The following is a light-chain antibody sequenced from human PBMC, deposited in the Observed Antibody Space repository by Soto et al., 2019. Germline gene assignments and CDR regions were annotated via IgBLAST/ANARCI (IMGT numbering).Light chain of an antibody. CDR3: QQRANWPLS. CDR2: DVY. Sequence: EIVLTQSPAALSLSPGERATLSCRASQSVGNSLAWYQQKPGQAPRLLNYDVYSKPLIIPARFTGSGSGTDFTLTISGLEPEDFAVYYCQQRANWPLSFGGGTKVEIK. V-gene: IGKV3-11*01. J-gene: IGKJ4*01. CDR1: QSVGNS.